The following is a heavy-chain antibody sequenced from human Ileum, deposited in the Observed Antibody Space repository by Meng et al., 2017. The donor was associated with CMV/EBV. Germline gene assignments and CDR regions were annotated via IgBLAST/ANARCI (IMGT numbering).Heavy chain of an antibody. J-gene: IGHJ4*02. CDR1: GYTFAGYY. CDR2: INPNSGGT. CDR3: ARTPLVLARMWYFDF. D-gene: IGHD2-21*01. V-gene: IGHV1-2*06. Sequence: QVLLAQSGAEVKKPGAAIKVSCKTSGYTFAGYYLHWVRQARGQGLDWMGRINPNSGGTNYAQKVQGRVTMTRDTSISTASMELSSLTFDDTAVYFCARTPLVLARMWYFDFWGQGTLVTVSS.